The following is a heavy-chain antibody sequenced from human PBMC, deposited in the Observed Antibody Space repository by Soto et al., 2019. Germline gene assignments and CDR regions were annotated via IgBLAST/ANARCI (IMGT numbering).Heavy chain of an antibody. CDR3: VRDGTKTLRDWFDP. D-gene: IGHD1-1*01. CDR2: IYATGTT. Sequence: SETLSLTCTVSGASISGFYWSWIRKSAGKGLEWIGRIYATGTTDYNPSLKSRVMMSVDTSKKQFSLKLRSVTAAATAVYYCVRDGTKTLRDWFDPWGQGISVTVSS. J-gene: IGHJ5*02. CDR1: GASISGFY. V-gene: IGHV4-4*07.